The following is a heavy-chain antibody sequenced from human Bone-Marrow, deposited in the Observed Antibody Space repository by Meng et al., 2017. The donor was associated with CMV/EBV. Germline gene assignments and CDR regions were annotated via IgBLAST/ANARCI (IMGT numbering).Heavy chain of an antibody. J-gene: IGHJ4*02. CDR2: INPNSGGT. CDR3: ARDSGKYGSGRYNVD. CDR1: GYTFTGYY. D-gene: IGHD3-10*01. V-gene: IGHV1-2*02. Sequence: ASVKVSCKASGYTFTGYYMHWVRQAPGQGLEWMGWINPNSGGTNYAQKFQGTVTMTRDTSISTAYMELSRLRFDDTAVYYCARDSGKYGSGRYNVDWGQGKLVTVAS.